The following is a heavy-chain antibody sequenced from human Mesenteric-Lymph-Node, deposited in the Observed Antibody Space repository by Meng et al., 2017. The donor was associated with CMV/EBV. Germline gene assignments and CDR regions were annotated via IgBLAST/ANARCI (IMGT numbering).Heavy chain of an antibody. D-gene: IGHD3-10*01. J-gene: IGHJ4*02. Sequence: SGGSSSSGGYYWSWIRQHPGKGLEWIGYIYYSGSTYYNPSLKSRVTISVDTSKNQFSLKLSSVTAADTAVYYCASGAAASKGYYFDYWGQGTLVTVSS. CDR2: IYYSGST. CDR3: ASGAAASKGYYFDY. V-gene: IGHV4-31*02. CDR1: GGSSSSGGYY.